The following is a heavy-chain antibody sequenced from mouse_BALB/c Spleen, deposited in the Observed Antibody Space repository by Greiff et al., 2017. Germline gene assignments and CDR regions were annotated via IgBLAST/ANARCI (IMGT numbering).Heavy chain of an antibody. CDR1: GFSLTSYD. D-gene: IGHD3-1*01. J-gene: IGHJ2*01. CDR3: VRDRGLLFDY. CDR2: IWTGGGT. Sequence: QVQLKQSGPGLVAPSQSLSITCTVSGFSLTSYDISWIRQPPGKGLEWLGVIWTGGGTNYNSAFMSRLSISKDNSKSQVFLKMNSLQTDDTAIYYCVRDRGLLFDYWGQGTTLTVSS. V-gene: IGHV2-9-2*01.